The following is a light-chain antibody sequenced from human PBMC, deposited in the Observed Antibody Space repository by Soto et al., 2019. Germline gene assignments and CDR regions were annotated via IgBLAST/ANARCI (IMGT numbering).Light chain of an antibody. CDR3: QQYHSFSFT. J-gene: IGKJ2*01. CDR2: DVF. CDR1: QRITYW. V-gene: IGKV1-5*01. Sequence: DIQMTQSPSSLSASVGDRVTITCRASQRITYWLAWYQQKPGRAPKLLSYDVFNLQSGVPSRFSGSGSGTEFTLTISSLQPDDSATYYCQQYHSFSFTFGQGTKLEIK.